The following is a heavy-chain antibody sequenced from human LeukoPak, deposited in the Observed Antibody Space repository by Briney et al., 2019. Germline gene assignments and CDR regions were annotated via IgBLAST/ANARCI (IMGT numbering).Heavy chain of an antibody. V-gene: IGHV4-59*08. Sequence: PSETLSLTCTVSGGSISSYYWSWIRQPPGKGLESIGYIYYSNTNYNPSLKSRVTISVDTSKNQFSLKLSSVTAADTAVYYCASFSWGSGSYNQEAIWSWFDPWGQGTLVTVSS. CDR3: ASFSWGSGSYNQEAIWSWFDP. D-gene: IGHD3-10*01. J-gene: IGHJ5*02. CDR1: GGSISSYY. CDR2: IYYSNT.